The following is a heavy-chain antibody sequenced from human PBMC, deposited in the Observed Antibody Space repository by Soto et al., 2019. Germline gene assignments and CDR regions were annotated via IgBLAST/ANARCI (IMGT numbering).Heavy chain of an antibody. CDR2: ISLDGRNE. CDR1: GFTFSSYA. D-gene: IGHD6-6*01. Sequence: GWSLRVSCVASGFTFSSYAMHWVRQAPGKGLEWVAAISLDGRNENYAASVKGRFNISRDNSKNTMYLQMNKLRTEDTAVYFCARDPPNSSSYGIDVWAQGTTVTVSS. V-gene: IGHV3-30*04. CDR3: ARDPPNSSSYGIDV. J-gene: IGHJ6*02.